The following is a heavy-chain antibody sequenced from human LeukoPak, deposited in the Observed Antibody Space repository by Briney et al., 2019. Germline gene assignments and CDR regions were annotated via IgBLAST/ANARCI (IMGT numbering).Heavy chain of an antibody. D-gene: IGHD3-10*01. J-gene: IGHJ4*02. Sequence: ASVKVFCKASGYTFTDYYMHGVRQAPGQGLEWMGRINPNSGGTNYAQKFQRRVTMTTDTSISTAYMEVSRLRSDDTAIYYCARSAHYYGSGSYFYFEYWGQGNLVTVSS. CDR1: GYTFTDYY. V-gene: IGHV1-2*06. CDR3: ARSAHYYGSGSYFYFEY. CDR2: INPNSGGT.